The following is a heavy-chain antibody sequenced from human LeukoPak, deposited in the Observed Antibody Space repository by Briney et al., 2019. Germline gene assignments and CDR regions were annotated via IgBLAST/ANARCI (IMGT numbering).Heavy chain of an antibody. J-gene: IGHJ4*02. CDR1: GGSISSYY. V-gene: IGHV4-59*08. D-gene: IGHD3-3*01. Sequence: PSETLSLTCTVSGGSISSYYWSWIRQPPRKGLEWIGYIYYSGSTYYNPSLKSRVTTSVDTSNNQFSLKLTSVTAADTAVYYCARQSGASFGWDYWGQGTLVTVSS. CDR2: IYYSGST. CDR3: ARQSGASFGWDY.